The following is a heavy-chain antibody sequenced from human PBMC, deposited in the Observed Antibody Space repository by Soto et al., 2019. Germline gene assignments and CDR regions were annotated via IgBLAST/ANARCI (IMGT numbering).Heavy chain of an antibody. V-gene: IGHV4-59*01. Sequence: SETLSLTCLVSGGSITSSYWIWIRQPPGKGLEWIGYIYDSGNTNYNPSLKSRVTISVDTSKNQFSLKLSSVTAADTAVYYCARGSGYSGSSYWDYWGQGTLVTVSS. CDR3: ARGSGYSGSSYWDY. D-gene: IGHD5-12*01. CDR2: IYDSGNT. CDR1: GGSITSSY. J-gene: IGHJ4*02.